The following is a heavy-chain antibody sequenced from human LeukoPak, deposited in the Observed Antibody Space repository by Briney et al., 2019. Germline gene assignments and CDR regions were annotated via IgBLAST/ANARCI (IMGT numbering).Heavy chain of an antibody. CDR3: AKDPRIAVAY. J-gene: IGHJ4*02. CDR1: GFTFSSYS. V-gene: IGHV3-21*04. D-gene: IGHD6-19*01. CDR2: ISSSSSYI. Sequence: GGSLRLSCAASGFTFSSYSMNWVRQAPGKGLEWVSSISSSSSYIYYADSVKGRFTISRDNSKNTLYLQMSSLRAEDTAVYYCAKDPRIAVAYWGQGTLVTVSS.